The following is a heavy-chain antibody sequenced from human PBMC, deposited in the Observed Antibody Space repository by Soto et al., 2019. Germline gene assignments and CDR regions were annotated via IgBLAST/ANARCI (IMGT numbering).Heavy chain of an antibody. Sequence: GGSLRLSCAASGFSFSSYWMHWVRHAQGRGRGWVSRINRDGSSRAYTGSVKGRFSISRDNAKNTLYLQMNSLRAEDTAVYYCSRCPDFCSSYPSVYFDFWRLGTLVTVSS. CDR1: GFSFSSYW. J-gene: IGHJ4*02. V-gene: IGHV3-74*03. D-gene: IGHD3-3*01. CDR3: SRCPDFCSSYPSVYFDF. CDR2: INRDGSSR.